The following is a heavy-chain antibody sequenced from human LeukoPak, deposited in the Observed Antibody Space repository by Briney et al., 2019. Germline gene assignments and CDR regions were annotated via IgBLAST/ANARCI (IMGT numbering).Heavy chain of an antibody. J-gene: IGHJ5*02. D-gene: IGHD2-2*01. V-gene: IGHV3-21*01. CDR3: ARDRAIGYCSSTSCPFDP. Sequence: GGSLRLSCAASGFTFSSYSMNWVRQAPGKGLEWVSSISSSSSYIYYADSVKGRFTISRDNAKNSLYLQMNSLRAEDTAVYYCARDRAIGYCSSTSCPFDPWGQGTLVTVSS. CDR2: ISSSSSYI. CDR1: GFTFSSYS.